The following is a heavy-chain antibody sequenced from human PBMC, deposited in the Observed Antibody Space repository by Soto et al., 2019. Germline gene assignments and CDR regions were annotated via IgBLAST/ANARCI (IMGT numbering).Heavy chain of an antibody. V-gene: IGHV4-31*03. D-gene: IGHD2-15*01. Sequence: SETLSLTCTVSGGSISSGGYYWSWIRQHPGKGLEWIGYIYYSGSTYYSPSLKSRVTISVDTSKNQFSLKLSSVTAADTAVYYCAREYCSGGSCYSNWFDPWGQGTLVTVSS. CDR1: GGSISSGGYY. CDR3: AREYCSGGSCYSNWFDP. CDR2: IYYSGST. J-gene: IGHJ5*02.